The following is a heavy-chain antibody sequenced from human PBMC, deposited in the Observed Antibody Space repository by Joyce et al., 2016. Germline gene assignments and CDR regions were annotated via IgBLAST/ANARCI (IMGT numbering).Heavy chain of an antibody. CDR3: ARDDGISGWYDGFDC. J-gene: IGHJ4*02. Sequence: QVQLVQSGAEVKKPGASVKVSCKASGYTFTSHYIHWVRQDPGQGLEWMGMVKASCGSTSYAQKFQGRVTRTRDTSTSTVYMALSSVRSDDTAIFCCARDDGISGWYDGFDCWGQGTPVTVSS. D-gene: IGHD6-19*01. V-gene: IGHV1-46*01. CDR2: VKASCGST. CDR1: GYTFTSHY.